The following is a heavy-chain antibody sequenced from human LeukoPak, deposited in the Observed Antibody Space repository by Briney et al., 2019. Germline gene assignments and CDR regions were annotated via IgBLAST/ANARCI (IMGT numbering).Heavy chain of an antibody. Sequence: GGSLRLSCAASGFTVSSNYMSWVRQAPGKGLEWVSVIYSGGSTYYADSVKGRFTISRDNSKNTLYLQMNSLRAEDTAVYYCARRYSGYYFDYWGQGTLVTVSS. CDR1: GFTVSSNY. V-gene: IGHV3-53*05. D-gene: IGHD5-12*01. CDR2: IYSGGST. J-gene: IGHJ4*02. CDR3: ARRYSGYYFDY.